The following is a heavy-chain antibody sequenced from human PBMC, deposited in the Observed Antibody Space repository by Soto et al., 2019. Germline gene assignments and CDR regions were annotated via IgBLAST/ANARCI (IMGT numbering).Heavy chain of an antibody. V-gene: IGHV3-30-3*01. CDR1: GFTFSSYA. Sequence: HPGGSLRLSCAASGFTFSSYAMHWVRQAPGKGLEWVAVISYDGSNKYYADSVKGRFTISRDNSKNTLYLQMNSLRAEDTAVYYCARGFWRDTAMGFIWGQGTLVTVSS. CDR3: ARGFWRDTAMGFI. D-gene: IGHD5-18*01. J-gene: IGHJ4*02. CDR2: ISYDGSNK.